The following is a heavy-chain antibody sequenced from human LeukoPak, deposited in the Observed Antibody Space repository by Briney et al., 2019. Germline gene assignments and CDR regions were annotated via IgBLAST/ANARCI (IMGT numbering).Heavy chain of an antibody. CDR2: IYYTGST. Sequence: SETLSLTCTVSGGSISNYYWNWIRQPPGKGLEWIGYIYYTGSTNYNPSLKSRVTMSVDTSKNQFSLKLSSVTAADTAVYYCARRGFGVRGVIIKPPQFYYFDYWGQGTLVTVSS. J-gene: IGHJ4*02. CDR1: GGSISNYY. D-gene: IGHD3-10*01. V-gene: IGHV4-59*12. CDR3: ARRGFGVRGVIIKPPQFYYFDY.